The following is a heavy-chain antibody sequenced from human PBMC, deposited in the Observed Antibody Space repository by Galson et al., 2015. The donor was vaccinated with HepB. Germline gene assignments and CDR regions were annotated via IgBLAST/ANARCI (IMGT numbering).Heavy chain of an antibody. CDR1: GFAFSSYS. CDR2: ITNSGTYI. J-gene: IGHJ2*01. V-gene: IGHV3-21*01. CDR3: ARALVVIDHWYFDL. Sequence: SLRLSCAASGFAFSSYSMNWIRQAPGKGLEWISSITNSGTYIHYADSVRGRFTVSRDNAKNSLYLQMNSLRAEGTAVYYCARALVVIDHWYFDLWGRGTLVTVSS. D-gene: IGHD3-22*01.